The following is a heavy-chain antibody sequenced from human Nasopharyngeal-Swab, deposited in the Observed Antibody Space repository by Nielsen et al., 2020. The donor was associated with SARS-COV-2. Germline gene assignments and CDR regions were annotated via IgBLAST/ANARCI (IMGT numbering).Heavy chain of an antibody. Sequence: SETLSLTCAVSGGSISSSNWWSWIRQPPGKGLEWIGEINHSGSTNYNPSLKSRVTISVDTSKNQFSLKLSSVTAADTAVYYCARVYYDFWSGYYPYGMDVWGQGTTVTVSS. CDR3: ARVYYDFWSGYYPYGMDV. CDR1: GGSISSSNW. CDR2: INHSGST. D-gene: IGHD3-3*01. J-gene: IGHJ6*02. V-gene: IGHV4-4*02.